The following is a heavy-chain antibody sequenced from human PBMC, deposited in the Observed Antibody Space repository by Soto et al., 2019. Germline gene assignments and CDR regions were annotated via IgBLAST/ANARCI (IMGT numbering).Heavy chain of an antibody. D-gene: IGHD2-21*02. CDR2: INPNSGGT. V-gene: IGHV1-2*04. CDR1: GYTFTGYY. CDR3: ARDPILAYCGGDCSPDASDI. J-gene: IGHJ3*02. Sequence: ASVKVSCKASGYTFTGYYMHWVRQAPGQGLEWMGWINPNSGGTNYAQRFQGWVTMTRDTSISTAYMELSRLRSDDTAVYYCARDPILAYCGGDCSPDASDIWGQGTMVT.